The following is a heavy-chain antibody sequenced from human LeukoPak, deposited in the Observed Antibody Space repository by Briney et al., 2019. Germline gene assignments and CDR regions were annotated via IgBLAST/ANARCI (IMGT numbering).Heavy chain of an antibody. CDR2: IYSGGST. Sequence: GGSLRLSCAASGFTVSSNYMSWVRQAPGKGLEWLSVIYSGGSTYYADSVKGRFTISRDNSKNTLYLQMNSLRAEDTAVYYCARRVRPYCSGVTCADWYFDLWGRGTLVTVSS. CDR1: GFTVSSNY. J-gene: IGHJ2*01. CDR3: ARRVRPYCSGVTCADWYFDL. V-gene: IGHV3-66*01. D-gene: IGHD2-15*01.